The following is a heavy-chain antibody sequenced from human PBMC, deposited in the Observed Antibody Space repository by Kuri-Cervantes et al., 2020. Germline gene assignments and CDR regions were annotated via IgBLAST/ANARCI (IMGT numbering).Heavy chain of an antibody. CDR2: ISGSGGST. V-gene: IGHV3-23*01. Sequence: GESLKISCAASGFTFSSYAMSWVRQAPGKGLEWVSAISGSGGSTYYADSVKGRFTISRDNSKNTLYLQMNSLRAEDTAVYYCARVSGYYDSSVPSRLFYYYGMDVWGQGTTVTVSS. J-gene: IGHJ6*02. CDR1: GFTFSSYA. CDR3: ARVSGYYDSSVPSRLFYYYGMDV. D-gene: IGHD3-22*01.